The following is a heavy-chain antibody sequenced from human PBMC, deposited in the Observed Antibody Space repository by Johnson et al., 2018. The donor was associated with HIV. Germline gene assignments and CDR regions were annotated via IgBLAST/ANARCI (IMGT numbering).Heavy chain of an antibody. J-gene: IGHJ3*02. CDR1: GFTFSRYW. CDR3: AKGRSPRIQLRTWAFDI. Sequence: VQLVEYGGGLVQPGGSLRLSCAASGFTFSRYWMDWVRQTPGKGLVWVSRIKSDGSSTAYADSVKDRFTISRDKAKNTLYLQMNSLRAEDTAVYYCAKGRSPRIQLRTWAFDIWGQGTMVIVSS. V-gene: IGHV3-74*01. D-gene: IGHD5-18*01. CDR2: IKSDGSST.